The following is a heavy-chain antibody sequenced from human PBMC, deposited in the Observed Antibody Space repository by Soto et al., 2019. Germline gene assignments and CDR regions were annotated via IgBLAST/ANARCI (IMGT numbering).Heavy chain of an antibody. J-gene: IGHJ3*02. CDR1: GGSISSGGYY. CDR2: IYYSGST. D-gene: IGHD2-15*01. Sequence: PSETLSLTCTVSGGSISSGGYYWSWIRQHPGKGLEGIGYIYYSGSTYYNPSLKSRVTISVDTSKNQFSLKLSSVTAAVTAVYYCASEIVVVVARSHSNAFDIWGQGTMGTVSS. V-gene: IGHV4-31*03. CDR3: ASEIVVVVARSHSNAFDI.